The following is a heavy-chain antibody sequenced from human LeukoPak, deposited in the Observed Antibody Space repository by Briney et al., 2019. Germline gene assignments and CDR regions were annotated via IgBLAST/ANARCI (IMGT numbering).Heavy chain of an antibody. CDR3: AETFYYDSSGYYQGGPYYYGMDV. D-gene: IGHD3-22*01. CDR2: IIPILGIA. V-gene: IGHV1-69*04. J-gene: IGHJ6*02. CDR1: GGTFSSYA. Sequence: ASVKVSCKASGGTFSSYAISWVRQAPGQGLEWMGRIIPILGIANYAQKFQGRVTITADKSTSTAYMELSSLRSEDTAVYYCAETFYYDSSGYYQGGPYYYGMDVWGQGTTVTVSS.